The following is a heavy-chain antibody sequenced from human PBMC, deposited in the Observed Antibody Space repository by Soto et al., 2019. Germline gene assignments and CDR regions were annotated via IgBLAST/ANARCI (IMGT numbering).Heavy chain of an antibody. CDR1: GGSLSGYF. Sequence: ASETLSLTCTVSGGSLSGYFWIWIRQSPDKGLEWIGYIYYTGTTNYNPSLTSRVTISLDTSKNQFSLDLSSVTAADTALYYCARTTAVPNTLRSRYFFDFWGQGTLVTVSS. CDR3: ARTTAVPNTLRSRYFFDF. D-gene: IGHD3-9*01. V-gene: IGHV4-59*01. CDR2: IYYTGTT. J-gene: IGHJ4*02.